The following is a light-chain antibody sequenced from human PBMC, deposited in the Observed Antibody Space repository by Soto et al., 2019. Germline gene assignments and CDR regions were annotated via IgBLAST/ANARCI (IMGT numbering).Light chain of an antibody. J-gene: IGLJ1*01. Sequence: QSVLTQPPSASGSVGQAVTISCTGTSSDIGATTYVSWYQQHPGKAPKVMIYDVNYRPSGVSDRFSGSKSGNTASLTITGLQAEDEADYYCTSCITANTRCVFGSGTKVTVL. CDR3: TSCITANTRCV. CDR1: SSDIGATTY. V-gene: IGLV2-14*01. CDR2: DVN.